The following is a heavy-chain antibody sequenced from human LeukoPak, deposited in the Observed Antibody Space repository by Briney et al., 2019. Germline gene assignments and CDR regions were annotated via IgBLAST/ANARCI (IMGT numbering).Heavy chain of an antibody. Sequence: GSLRLSCEGSGFTFNNFGIHWVRQAPGKGLEWVAFIGYDESNKYYADSVKGRFTISRDNSKNTLYLQMNSLRAEDTAVYFCAKSRGVFYTRDAFYSWGQGTMVTVSS. CDR3: AKSRGVFYTRDAFYS. V-gene: IGHV3-30*02. J-gene: IGHJ3*02. CDR1: GFTFNNFG. CDR2: IGYDESNK. D-gene: IGHD3-16*01.